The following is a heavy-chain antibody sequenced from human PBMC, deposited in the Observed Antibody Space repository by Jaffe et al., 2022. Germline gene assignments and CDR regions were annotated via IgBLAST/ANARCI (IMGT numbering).Heavy chain of an antibody. CDR3: VRHLPGYCSGGSCYSGAFDI. CDR1: GYSFTSYW. D-gene: IGHD2-15*01. CDR2: IYPGDSDT. Sequence: EVQLVQSGAEVKKPGESLKISCKGSGYSFTSYWIGWVRQMPGKGLEWMGIIYPGDSDTRYSPSFQGQVTISADKSISTAYLQWSSLKASDTAMYYCVRHLPGYCSGGSCYSGAFDIWGQGTMVTVSS. V-gene: IGHV5-51*01. J-gene: IGHJ3*02.